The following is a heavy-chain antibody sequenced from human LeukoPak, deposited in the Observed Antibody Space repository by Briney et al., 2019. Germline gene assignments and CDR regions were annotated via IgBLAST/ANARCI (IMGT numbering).Heavy chain of an antibody. CDR1: GFTFSSST. Sequence: GGSLRLSCAASGFTFSSSTMSWVRQAPGKGLEWVSAIGGSGGSTYYADSVKGRFTISRDNSKNTLYLQMNSLRAEDTAVYYCARDLGGIYAMDVWGQGTTVTVS. J-gene: IGHJ6*02. D-gene: IGHD3-16*01. CDR3: ARDLGGIYAMDV. CDR2: IGGSGGST. V-gene: IGHV3-23*01.